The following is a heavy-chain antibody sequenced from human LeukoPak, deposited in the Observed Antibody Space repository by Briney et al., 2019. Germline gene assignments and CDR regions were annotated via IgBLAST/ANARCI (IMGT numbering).Heavy chain of an antibody. CDR1: SFTFSSYA. CDR2: ISGSGGST. D-gene: IGHD6-13*01. J-gene: IGHJ4*02. CDR3: AKKGIAAAGYNPRGYYFDY. Sequence: PGGSLRHSCWGCSFTFSSYAMSWVRQAPGKGLEWVSAISGSGGSTYYADSVKGRLTISRDNSKNTLYLQMNSLRAEDTAVYYCAKKGIAAAGYNPRGYYFDYWGQGTLVTVSS. V-gene: IGHV3-23*01.